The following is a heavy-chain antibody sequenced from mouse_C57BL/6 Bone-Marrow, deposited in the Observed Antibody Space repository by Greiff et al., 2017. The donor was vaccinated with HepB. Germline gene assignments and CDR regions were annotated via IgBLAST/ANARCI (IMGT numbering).Heavy chain of an antibody. CDR1: GFTFSDYY. J-gene: IGHJ3*01. CDR2: INYDGSST. CDR3: AREGDYDGFAY. V-gene: IGHV5-16*01. Sequence: DVKLVESEGGLVQPGSSMKLSCTASGFTFSDYYMAWVRQVPEKGLEWVANINYDGSSTYYLDSLKSRFIISRDNAKNILYLQMSSLKSEDTATYYCAREGDYDGFAYWGQGTLVTVSA. D-gene: IGHD2-4*01.